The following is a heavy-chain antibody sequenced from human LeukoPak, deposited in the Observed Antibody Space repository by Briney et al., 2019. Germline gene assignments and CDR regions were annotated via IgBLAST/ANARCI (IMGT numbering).Heavy chain of an antibody. V-gene: IGHV4-39*07. CDR1: GGSISSSSYY. J-gene: IGHJ4*02. Sequence: PSETLSLTCTVSGGSISSSSYYWGWIRQPPGKGLEWIGSIYYSGSTTYNPSLKSRVTISVDTSKNQFSLKLSSVTAADTAVYYCARDGLYDYVWGWVDYWGQGTLVTVSS. CDR3: ARDGLYDYVWGWVDY. D-gene: IGHD3-16*01. CDR2: IYYSGST.